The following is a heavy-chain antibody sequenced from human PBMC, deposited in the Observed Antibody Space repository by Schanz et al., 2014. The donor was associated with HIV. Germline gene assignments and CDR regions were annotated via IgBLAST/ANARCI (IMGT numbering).Heavy chain of an antibody. V-gene: IGHV1-2*02. CDR2: INPNSGAT. CDR1: GYTFSSYD. D-gene: IGHD5-12*01. CDR3: TRSRYELHWLDV. J-gene: IGHJ5*02. Sequence: QVQLVQSGAEVKNPGASVKVSCKASGYTFSSYDINWVRQAPGQGLEWMGWINPNSGATDSAQKFQGRVTMTRDTSINTAYMEFSGVRSDDTAVYYCTRSRYELHWLDVRGQGTLVTVSS.